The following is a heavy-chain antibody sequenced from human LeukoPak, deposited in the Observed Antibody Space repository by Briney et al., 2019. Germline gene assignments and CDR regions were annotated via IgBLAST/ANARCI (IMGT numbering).Heavy chain of an antibody. CDR3: ARDYCSSTSCYSVYYYYGMDV. CDR2: INPNSGGT. Sequence: ASVKVSCKASGYTFINYDIRWVRQAPGQGLEWMGRINPNSGGTNYAQKFQGRVTMTRDTSISTAYMELSRLRSDDTAVYYCARDYCSSTSCYSVYYYYGMDVWGQGTTVTVSS. J-gene: IGHJ6*02. V-gene: IGHV1-2*06. D-gene: IGHD2-2*02. CDR1: GYTFINYD.